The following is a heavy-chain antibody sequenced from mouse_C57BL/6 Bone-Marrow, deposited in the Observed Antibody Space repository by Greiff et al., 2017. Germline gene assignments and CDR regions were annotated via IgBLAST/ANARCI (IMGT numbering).Heavy chain of an antibody. Sequence: EVKLMESGPSLVRPSQTLSLTCTVTGFSINSDCYWIWIRQFPGNKLEYIGYTFYSGITYYNPFLESRKYITRDTSKNQFSLKLSSVTTEDTATYYCARAVYYYGHFDVGGTGTTVTVSS. V-gene: IGHV3-3*01. CDR1: GFSINSDCY. J-gene: IGHJ1*03. CDR2: TFYSGIT. D-gene: IGHD1-1*01. CDR3: ARAVYYYGHFDV.